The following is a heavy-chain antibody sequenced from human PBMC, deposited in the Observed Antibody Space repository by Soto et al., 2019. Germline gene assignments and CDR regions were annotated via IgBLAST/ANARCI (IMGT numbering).Heavy chain of an antibody. CDR1: GDSISTNFYY. D-gene: IGHD3-10*01. J-gene: IGHJ4*02. CDR3: ARGVEDGSGTYFTFDD. Sequence: QLQLQESGPGLVKPSGTLSLTCAVSGDSISTNFYYWAWIRQPPGKGLEWIGTISYTGSIYYNPPLRSRFIVSMATSKNHFSVRLSSVTAADTAVYYCARGVEDGSGTYFTFDDWGQGTLVTVSS. V-gene: IGHV4-39*02. CDR2: ISYTGSI.